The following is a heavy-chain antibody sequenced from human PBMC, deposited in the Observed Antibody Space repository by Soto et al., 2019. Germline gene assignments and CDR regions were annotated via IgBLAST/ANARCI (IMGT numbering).Heavy chain of an antibody. J-gene: IGHJ5*02. D-gene: IGHD5-18*01. Sequence: ASVKVSCKASGYTLTSYGMSWVRQAPGQGLEWMGWISAYNGNTNYAQKLQGRVTMTTDTSTSTAYMELRSLRSDDTAVYYCARVHTAMAQTRFDPWGQGTLVTVSS. CDR1: GYTLTSYG. V-gene: IGHV1-18*01. CDR2: ISAYNGNT. CDR3: ARVHTAMAQTRFDP.